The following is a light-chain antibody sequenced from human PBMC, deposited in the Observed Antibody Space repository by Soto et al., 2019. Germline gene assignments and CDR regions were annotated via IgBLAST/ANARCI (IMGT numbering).Light chain of an antibody. V-gene: IGKV1-5*03. CDR3: QYYNDYCWT. Sequence: DIPLTQSPSTLSASVGDRVTITCRASQTISSWLAWYQQKPGKAPNLLIYKTSNLEIGVPSRFSGSGSGTEFTLTISSLQPDDFATYYCQYYNDYCWTFGQGTKVEIK. J-gene: IGKJ1*01. CDR1: QTISSW. CDR2: KTS.